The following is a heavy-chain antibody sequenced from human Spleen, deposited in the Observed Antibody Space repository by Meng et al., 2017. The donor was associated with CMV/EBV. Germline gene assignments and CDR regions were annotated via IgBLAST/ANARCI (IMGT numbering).Heavy chain of an antibody. J-gene: IGHJ2*01. Sequence: SETLSLTCTVSGGSISSGGYYWSWIRQHPGKGLEWIGYIYYSGSTYYNPSLKSRVTISVDTSKNQFSLKLSSVTAADTAVYYCARNYDFWSGYYAHWYFDLWGRGTLVTVSS. V-gene: IGHV4-31*03. CDR1: GGSISSGGYY. CDR2: IYYSGST. D-gene: IGHD3-3*01. CDR3: ARNYDFWSGYYAHWYFDL.